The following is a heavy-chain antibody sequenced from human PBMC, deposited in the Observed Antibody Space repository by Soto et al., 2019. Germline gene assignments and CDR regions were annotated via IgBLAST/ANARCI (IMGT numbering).Heavy chain of an antibody. CDR3: ARLIGNSWLDS. V-gene: IGHV6-1*01. J-gene: IGHJ5*01. Sequence: QVQLQQSGPGLVKPSQTLSLTCAISGDSVSSNDATWDWIRQSPSRGLEWLGRTYYRSRWQTGYAISVESRISMSPDPANTPVSLQLNSVAPDDTAVYYCARLIGNSWLDSWGQGTLVTVSS. CDR1: GDSVSSNDAT. D-gene: IGHD3-16*01. CDR2: TYYRSRWQT.